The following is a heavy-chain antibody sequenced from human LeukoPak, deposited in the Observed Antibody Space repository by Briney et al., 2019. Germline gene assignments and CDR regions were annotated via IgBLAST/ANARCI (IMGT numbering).Heavy chain of an antibody. CDR2: ISYDGSNK. D-gene: IGHD6-13*01. CDR3: ARASTGYSSSWYGGSFWYFDL. V-gene: IGHV3-30-3*01. Sequence: GGSLRLSCAASGFTFSSYAMHWVRQAPGKGLEWVAVISYDGSNKYYADSVKGRFTISRDNSKNTLYLQMNSVRAEDTAVYYCARASTGYSSSWYGGSFWYFDLWGRGTLVTVSS. J-gene: IGHJ2*01. CDR1: GFTFSSYA.